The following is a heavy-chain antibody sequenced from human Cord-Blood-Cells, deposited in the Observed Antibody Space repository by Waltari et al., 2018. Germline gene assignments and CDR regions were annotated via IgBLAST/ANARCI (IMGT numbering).Heavy chain of an antibody. J-gene: IGHJ6*02. CDR3: ARRGATVTTNYYGMDV. D-gene: IGHD4-17*01. CDR2: INTNTGNQ. Sequence: QVQLVQSGSELKKPGASVKVSCKASGYTFTSYAMNWVRQAPGHGLEWMGWINTNTGNQTYAQGFTGRFVFSLDTSVSTAYLQISSLKAEDTAVYYCARRGATVTTNYYGMDVWGQGTTVTVSS. CDR1: GYTFTSYA. V-gene: IGHV7-4-1*02.